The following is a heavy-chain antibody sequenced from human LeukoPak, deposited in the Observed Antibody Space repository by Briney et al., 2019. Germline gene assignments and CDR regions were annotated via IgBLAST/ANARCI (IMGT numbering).Heavy chain of an antibody. J-gene: IGHJ6*03. Sequence: PSETLSLTCTVSGGSISTTAYYWGWIRQPPGKGLEWIGEINHSGSTNYNPSLKSRVTISVDTSKNQFSLKPSSVTAADTAVYYCAGGPPRIAVAGTHYYYYMDVWGKGTTVTVSS. V-gene: IGHV4-39*07. CDR3: AGGPPRIAVAGTHYYYYMDV. CDR2: INHSGST. CDR1: GGSISTTAYY. D-gene: IGHD6-19*01.